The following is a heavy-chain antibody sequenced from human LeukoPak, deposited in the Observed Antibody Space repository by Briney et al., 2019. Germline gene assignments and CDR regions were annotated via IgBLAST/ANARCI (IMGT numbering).Heavy chain of an antibody. V-gene: IGHV3-48*04. D-gene: IGHD2-2*01. Sequence: GGSLRLSCAASGFIFSTHSMNWVRQAPGKGLEWVSYISSSSSPIYHADSVKGRFSISRDNAKNSLYLQMNSLRAEDTAVYYCVRSGYCTSTSCLNGRGAFDIWGQGTVVTVSS. J-gene: IGHJ3*02. CDR1: GFIFSTHS. CDR2: ISSSSSPI. CDR3: VRSGYCTSTSCLNGRGAFDI.